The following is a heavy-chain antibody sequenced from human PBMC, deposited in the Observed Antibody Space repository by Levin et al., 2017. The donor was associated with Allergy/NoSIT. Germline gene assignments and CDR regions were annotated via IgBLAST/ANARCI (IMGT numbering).Heavy chain of an antibody. Sequence: TPSETLSLTCAVYGGSFSGYYWSWIRQPPGKGLEWIGEINHSGSTNYNPSLKSRVTISVDTSKNQFSLKLSSVTAADTAVYYCAGGFGEPAFDLWGRGTLVTVSS. D-gene: IGHD3-10*01. J-gene: IGHJ2*01. CDR3: AGGFGEPAFDL. V-gene: IGHV4-34*01. CDR1: GGSFSGYY. CDR2: INHSGST.